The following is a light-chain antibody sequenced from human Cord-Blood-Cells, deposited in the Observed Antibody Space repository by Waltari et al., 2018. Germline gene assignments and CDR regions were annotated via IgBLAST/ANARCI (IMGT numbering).Light chain of an antibody. CDR1: KSISSG. CDR2: KAS. J-gene: IGKJ1*01. Sequence: DIQMTQSPSTLSASVGDRVTITCRASKSISSGLASYQQKPGKAPKLLIYKASSLESGVPSRFSGSGSGTEFTLTISSLQPDDFATYYCQQYNSYWTFGQGTKVEIK. CDR3: QQYNSYWT. V-gene: IGKV1-5*03.